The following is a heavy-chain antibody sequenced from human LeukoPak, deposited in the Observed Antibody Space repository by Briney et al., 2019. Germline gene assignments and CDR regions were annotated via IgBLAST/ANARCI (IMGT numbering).Heavy chain of an antibody. J-gene: IGHJ1*01. Sequence: ASVKVSCKASGGTFSSYAISWVRQAPGQGLEWMGGIIPIFGTANYAQKFQGRVTITADESTSTAYMELSSLRSEDTAVYYCARGGYYDSSGYYPKKYFQHWGQGTLVTVSS. CDR1: GGTFSSYA. D-gene: IGHD3-22*01. CDR3: ARGGYYDSSGYYPKKYFQH. V-gene: IGHV1-69*01. CDR2: IIPIFGTA.